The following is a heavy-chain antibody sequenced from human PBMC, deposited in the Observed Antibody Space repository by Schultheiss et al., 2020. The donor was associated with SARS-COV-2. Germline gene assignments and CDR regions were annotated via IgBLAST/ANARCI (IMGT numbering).Heavy chain of an antibody. CDR3: ARHRDSSGWDY. J-gene: IGHJ4*02. Sequence: SQTLSLTCTVSGGSISSGSYYWSWIRQPAGKGLEWIGYIYYSGSTYYNPSLKSRVTISVDTSKNQFSLKLSSVTAADTAVYYCARHRDSSGWDYWGQGTLVTVSS. D-gene: IGHD6-19*01. CDR2: IYYSGST. V-gene: IGHV4-31*03. CDR1: GGSISSGSYY.